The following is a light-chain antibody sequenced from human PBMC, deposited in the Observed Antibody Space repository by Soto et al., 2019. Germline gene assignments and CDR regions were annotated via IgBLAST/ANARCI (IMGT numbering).Light chain of an antibody. J-gene: IGKJ5*01. CDR1: QSVNNNY. Sequence: ESVLKKSPGTLSLSPGGRATLSCRASQSVNNNYLAWYQQRPGQAPRLLIYGASSWATGIPDRFSGSESGTDFALTITKLEREDFAMYYWQPYATSPITFGQGTRQEV. V-gene: IGKV3-20*01. CDR3: QPYATSPIT. CDR2: GAS.